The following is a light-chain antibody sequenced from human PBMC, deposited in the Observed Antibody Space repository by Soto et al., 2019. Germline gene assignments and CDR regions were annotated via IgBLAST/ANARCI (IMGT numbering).Light chain of an antibody. CDR1: QSVSTSH. CDR2: AAS. J-gene: IGKJ1*01. V-gene: IGKV3-20*01. CDR3: QHYAGSPT. Sequence: TELTQSPGTLSLSPGEGATLSCRASQSVSTSHIAWYQQKPGQAPRVRISAASYRAIGIPDRLSGYGSGTDFTLSIGRMEPEDSAVYFCQHYAGSPTFGQGTKVDI.